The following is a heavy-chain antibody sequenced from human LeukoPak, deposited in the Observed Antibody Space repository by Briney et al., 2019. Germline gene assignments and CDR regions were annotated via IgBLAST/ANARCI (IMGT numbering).Heavy chain of an antibody. CDR1: GYSISNNNW. CDR2: IYHDGTT. J-gene: IGHJ3*02. D-gene: IGHD6-19*01. CDR3: VRATGAVAVRGWAFDI. Sequence: SETLSLTCGVSGYSISNNNWWQWVRQPPGKGLEWIGEIYHDGTTKYNSSPKSRVTISLDKFKNQFSLNLISVTAADTAVYYCVRATGAVAVRGWAFDIWGQGTMVTVSS. V-gene: IGHV4-4*02.